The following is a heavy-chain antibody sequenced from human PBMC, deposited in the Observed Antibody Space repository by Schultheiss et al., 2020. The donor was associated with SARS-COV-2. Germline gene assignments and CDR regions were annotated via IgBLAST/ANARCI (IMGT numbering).Heavy chain of an antibody. CDR3: AKPNYYYYYMDV. CDR2: IYYSGST. Sequence: SQTLSLTCTVSGGSISSYYWSWIRQPPGKGLEWIGYIYYSGSTNYNPSLKSRVTISVDTSKNQFSLKLSSVTAADTAVYYCAKPNYYYYYMDVWGKGTTVTVSS. J-gene: IGHJ6*03. CDR1: GGSISSYY. V-gene: IGHV4-59*08.